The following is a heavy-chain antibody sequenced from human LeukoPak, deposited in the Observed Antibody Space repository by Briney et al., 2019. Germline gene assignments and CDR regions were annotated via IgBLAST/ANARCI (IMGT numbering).Heavy chain of an antibody. J-gene: IGHJ4*02. CDR1: GFTFTDEY. CDR2: INPYSGAT. Sequence: ASVKVSCKSSGFTFTDEYIHWVRQAPGQGLEWMGWINPYSGATNYAQKFQGGVTLTRDTSISTAYMELSRLTSGDTAVYYCARDPKSQLLLDYWGQGTLVTVSS. D-gene: IGHD2-2*01. V-gene: IGHV1-2*02. CDR3: ARDPKSQLLLDY.